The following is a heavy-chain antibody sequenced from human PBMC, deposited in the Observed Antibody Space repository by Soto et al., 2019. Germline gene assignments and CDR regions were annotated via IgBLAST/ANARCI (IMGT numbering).Heavy chain of an antibody. V-gene: IGHV2-5*02. CDR1: GFSLSTSGVG. Sequence: QITLKESGPTLVKPTQTLTLTCTFSGFSLSTSGVGVGWIRQPPGKALEWLALIYWDDDKRNSPSLKNRLTTTKDXXKXQXXLTMTEMDPVDTATYYCEHRRGSGWYTRIMYGMDVWGQGTTVTVSS. CDR3: EHRRGSGWYTRIMYGMDV. J-gene: IGHJ6*02. CDR2: IYWDDDK. D-gene: IGHD6-19*01.